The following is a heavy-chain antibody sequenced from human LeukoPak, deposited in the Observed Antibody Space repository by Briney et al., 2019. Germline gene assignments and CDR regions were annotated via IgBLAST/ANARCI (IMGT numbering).Heavy chain of an antibody. D-gene: IGHD3-9*01. CDR3: ARDLPYLYDILTGLDAFDI. CDR1: GGTFSSYA. V-gene: IGHV1-69*04. J-gene: IGHJ3*02. CDR2: IIPILGIA. Sequence: SVKVSCKASGGTFSSYAISWVRQAPGQGLEWMGRIIPILGIANYAQKFQGRVTITADKSTSTAYMELSSPRSEDTAVYYCARDLPYLYDILTGLDAFDIWGQGTMVTVSS.